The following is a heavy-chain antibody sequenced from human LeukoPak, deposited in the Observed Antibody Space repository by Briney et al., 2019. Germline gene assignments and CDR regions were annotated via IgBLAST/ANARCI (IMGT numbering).Heavy chain of an antibody. CDR1: GFTFSSYA. Sequence: EGSLRLSCAASGFTFSSYAMSWVRQAPGKGLEWVSAISGSGGSTYYADSVKGRFTISRDNSKNTLYLQMNSLRAEDTAVYYCAKGAELLWFGESFGAFDIWGQGTMVTVSS. D-gene: IGHD3-10*01. CDR2: ISGSGGST. V-gene: IGHV3-23*01. J-gene: IGHJ3*02. CDR3: AKGAELLWFGESFGAFDI.